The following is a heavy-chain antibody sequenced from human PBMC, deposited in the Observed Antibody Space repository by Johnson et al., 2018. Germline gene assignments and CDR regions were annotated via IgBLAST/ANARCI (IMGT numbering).Heavy chain of an antibody. V-gene: IGHV3-72*01. CDR3: ARDPVGATEGVNWFDP. J-gene: IGHJ5*02. CDR2: IRNRANAYTT. Sequence: VQLVESGGGLVQPGGSLRLSCEASGFRFSDHYMDWGRQAPGEGLEWVARIRNRANAYTTEYAASVTGRFTISRDDSKNSGYLQMNSLTTEDTAVYYCARDPVGATEGVNWFDPWGQGTLVTVSS. D-gene: IGHD1-26*01. CDR1: GFRFSDHY.